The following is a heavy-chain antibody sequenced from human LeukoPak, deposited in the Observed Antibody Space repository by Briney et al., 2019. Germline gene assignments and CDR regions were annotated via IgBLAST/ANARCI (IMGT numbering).Heavy chain of an antibody. CDR3: ARGLYYDSSGYHAFDY. Sequence: ASVKVSCKASGYTFTSYYMHWVRQAPGQGLEWMGIINPSGGSTSYAQKFQGRVTMTRDTSTSTVYMELSSLRSEDTAVYYCARGLYYDSSGYHAFDYWGQGTLVTVSS. D-gene: IGHD3-22*01. CDR1: GYTFTSYY. CDR2: INPSGGST. V-gene: IGHV1-46*01. J-gene: IGHJ4*02.